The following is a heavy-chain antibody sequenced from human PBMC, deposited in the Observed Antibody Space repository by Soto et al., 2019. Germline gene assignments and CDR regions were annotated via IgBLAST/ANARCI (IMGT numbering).Heavy chain of an antibody. Sequence: AASVKVSCKASGYTFTSYAMHWVRQAPGQRLEWMGWINAGNGNTKYSQKFQGRVTITRDTSASTAYMELSSLRSEDTAVYYCARDYYDSSGYYLDPSSFDYWGQGTLVTVSS. D-gene: IGHD3-22*01. V-gene: IGHV1-3*01. CDR1: GYTFTSYA. CDR3: ARDYYDSSGYYLDPSSFDY. J-gene: IGHJ4*02. CDR2: INAGNGNT.